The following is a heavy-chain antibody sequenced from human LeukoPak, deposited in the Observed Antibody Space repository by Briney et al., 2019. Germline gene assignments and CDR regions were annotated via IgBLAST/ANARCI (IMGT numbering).Heavy chain of an antibody. D-gene: IGHD3-16*02. CDR3: ARREPDDYVWGSYRYPAAFDI. J-gene: IGHJ3*02. CDR1: VGSISSSSYY. CDR2: SYYSVST. V-gene: IGHV4-39*01. Sequence: PSETLSLTCTISVGSISSSSYYWGWIRQPPGEGLEWIGSSYYSVSTYYNPSHKSRVTISADTSKNQLYLKLSSVTAADTPVYYCARREPDDYVWGSYRYPAAFDIWGQGTMVTVSS.